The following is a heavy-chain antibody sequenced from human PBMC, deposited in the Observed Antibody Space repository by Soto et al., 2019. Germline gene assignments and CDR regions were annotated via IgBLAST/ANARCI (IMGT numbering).Heavy chain of an antibody. CDR1: GESFIGYY. J-gene: IGHJ5*02. V-gene: IGHV4-34*02. Sequence: QVHLKQWGAGLLKPSETLSLTCAVYGESFIGYYWTWIRQPPGKGLEWIGEINHRGSTNYNPSLKSRVTISIDTSKKQSSLKLSSVIAADTSVSYGARTYIVTTNWFDPWGQGTLFTVSS. D-gene: IGHD5-12*01. CDR2: INHRGST. CDR3: ARTYIVTTNWFDP.